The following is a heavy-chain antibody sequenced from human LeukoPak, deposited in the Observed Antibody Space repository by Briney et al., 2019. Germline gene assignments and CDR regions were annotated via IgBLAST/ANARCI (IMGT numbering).Heavy chain of an antibody. CDR3: ARVGGHCTSTSCPPPDY. V-gene: IGHV3-21*01. CDR2: IDSSSRYL. J-gene: IGHJ4*02. CDR1: GFTFSRYN. D-gene: IGHD2-2*01. Sequence: GGSLRLSCAASGFTFSRYNMDWVRQAPGKGLEWVSFIDSSSRYLSQADTVKGRFTISRDNAKSSVSLQMNSLRAEDTAVYYCARVGGHCTSTSCPPPDYWGQGTLVTVSS.